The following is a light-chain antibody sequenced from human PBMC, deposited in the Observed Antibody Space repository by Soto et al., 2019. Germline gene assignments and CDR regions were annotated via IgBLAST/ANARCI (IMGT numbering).Light chain of an antibody. Sequence: DIQMTQSPSTLSGSVGDRVTITCRASQTISSWLAWYQQKPGKAPKLLIYKASTLTSGVPSRFSRSGSGTEFTLTISSLQPDDFATYDGQHYNSYSEAFGQGTKVDIK. CDR3: QHYNSYSEA. CDR2: KAS. V-gene: IGKV1-5*03. J-gene: IGKJ1*01. CDR1: QTISSW.